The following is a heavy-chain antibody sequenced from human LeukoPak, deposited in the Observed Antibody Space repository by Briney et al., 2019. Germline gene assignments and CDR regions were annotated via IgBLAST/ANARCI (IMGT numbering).Heavy chain of an antibody. D-gene: IGHD2-15*01. CDR1: GGSISSDY. V-gene: IGHV4-4*07. CDR2: IYTSGST. CDR3: ARSSVVVAANGAFDI. J-gene: IGHJ3*02. Sequence: PSETLSLTCTVSGGSISSDYWSWIRQPAGKGLEWIGRIYTSGSTNYNPSLKSRVTMSVDTSKNQFSLKLSSVTAADTAVYYCARSSVVVAANGAFDIWGQGTMVTVSS.